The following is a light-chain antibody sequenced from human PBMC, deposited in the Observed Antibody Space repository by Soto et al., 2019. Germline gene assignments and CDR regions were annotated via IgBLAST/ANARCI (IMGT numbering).Light chain of an antibody. J-gene: IGLJ2*01. V-gene: IGLV3-21*04. CDR1: NIGSKS. CDR2: YDS. Sequence: SYELTQSPSVSVAPGKTARITCGGNNIGSKSVHWYQQKPGQAPVLVIYYDSDRPSGIPERFSGSNPGNTATLTISRVEDGDEADYYCQVWDSSSDHVVFGGGTKLTVL. CDR3: QVWDSSSDHVV.